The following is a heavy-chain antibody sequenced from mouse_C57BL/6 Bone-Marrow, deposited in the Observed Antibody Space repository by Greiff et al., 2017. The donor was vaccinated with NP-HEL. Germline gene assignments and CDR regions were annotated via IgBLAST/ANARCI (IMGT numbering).Heavy chain of an antibody. CDR2: ISSGGDYI. V-gene: IGHV5-9-1*02. CDR1: GFTFSSYA. CDR3: TRDGAQATFSDY. Sequence: EVNVVESGEGLVKPGGSLKLSCAASGFTFSSYAMSWVRQTPEKRLEWVAYISSGGDYIYYADTVKGRFTISRDNARNTLYLQMSSLKSEDTAMYYCTRDGAQATFSDYWGQGTTLTVSS. D-gene: IGHD3-2*02. J-gene: IGHJ2*01.